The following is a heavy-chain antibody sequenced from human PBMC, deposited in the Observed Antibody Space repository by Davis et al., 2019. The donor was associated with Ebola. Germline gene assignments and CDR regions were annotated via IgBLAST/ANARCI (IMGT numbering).Heavy chain of an antibody. J-gene: IGHJ5*02. CDR2: ITHSGGT. Sequence: MPSDPLSPTFAVHGGSFSSNYWNWLRQPPGKGLEWIGEITHSGGTNYNPSLKSRVTISVDTPKNQFSLRLSSVTAADTAVYYWARGYSNWFDPWGQGTLVTVPS. D-gene: IGHD2-21*01. V-gene: IGHV4-34*01. CDR1: GGSFSSNY. CDR3: ARGYSNWFDP.